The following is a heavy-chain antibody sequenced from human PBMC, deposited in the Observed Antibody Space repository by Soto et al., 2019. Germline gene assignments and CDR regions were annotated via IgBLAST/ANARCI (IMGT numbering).Heavy chain of an antibody. CDR1: GDSISNYAYS. J-gene: IGHJ4*02. Sequence: PSETLSLTCAVSGDSISNYAYSWGWIRQPPGKGLEYIGTIYYSGKTYYNWPLESRVTMSVDTSKNQFSLKLSSVTAADTAVYYCARWGSGWYYFDYWGQGTLVTVSS. CDR2: IYYSGKT. CDR3: ARWGSGWYYFDY. D-gene: IGHD6-19*01. V-gene: IGHV4-39*01.